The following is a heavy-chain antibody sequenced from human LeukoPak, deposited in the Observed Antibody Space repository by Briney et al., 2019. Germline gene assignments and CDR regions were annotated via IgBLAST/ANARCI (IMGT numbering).Heavy chain of an antibody. CDR1: GGSISSYY. D-gene: IGHD3-3*01. J-gene: IGHJ4*02. CDR2: IYSRGT. CDR3: ARRYYDFWSGYYSH. V-gene: IGHV4-4*07. Sequence: PSETLSLTCTVSGGSISSYYLSWIRQPAGKGLEWIGRIYSRGTTYNPSLKDRVTMSADTSRNHVSLTLNSVTAADTPVYYCARRYYDFWSGYYSHWGQGTLVTVSS.